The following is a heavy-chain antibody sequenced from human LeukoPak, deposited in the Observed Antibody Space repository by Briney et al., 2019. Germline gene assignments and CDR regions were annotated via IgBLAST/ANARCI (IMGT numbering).Heavy chain of an antibody. V-gene: IGHV5-51*01. Sequence: GESLKISCKGSGYSFTSYWIGWVRQMPGKGLEWMGITYPGDSDTRYSPSFQGQVTISADKSISTAYLQWSSLKAADPAMDYCARHVGGGNGMRYYYYYVRDVWGKGTTVTVSS. CDR2: TYPGDSDT. D-gene: IGHD4-23*01. CDR3: ARHVGGGNGMRYYYYYVRDV. J-gene: IGHJ6*04. CDR1: GYSFTSYW.